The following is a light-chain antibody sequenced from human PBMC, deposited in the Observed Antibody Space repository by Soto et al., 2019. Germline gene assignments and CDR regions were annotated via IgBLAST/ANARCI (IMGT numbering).Light chain of an antibody. CDR2: DAS. Sequence: ESVLTQTPAPLSLSPGARATLSYRASQSVSSYLAWYQQKPGQAPRLLIYDASNRATGVPARFSGSGSGTDFTLTISSLEPEDFAVYYCQQRSKWPPTFGQGTKVDI. CDR1: QSVSSY. CDR3: QQRSKWPPT. V-gene: IGKV3-11*01. J-gene: IGKJ1*01.